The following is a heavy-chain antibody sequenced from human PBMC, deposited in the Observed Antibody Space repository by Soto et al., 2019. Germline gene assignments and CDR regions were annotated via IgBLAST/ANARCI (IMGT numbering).Heavy chain of an antibody. CDR1: GYNFTSYW. D-gene: IGHD3-22*01. CDR3: ARHTVTTYGYYYYYTDV. J-gene: IGHJ6*03. CDR2: IYPGDSDT. Sequence: GECLKISCKGSGYNFTSYWIGWVRQMAGKSLEWMGIIYPGDSDTRYSPSFQGQVTISADKSISTAYLQWSSLKASDTAMYYCARHTVTTYGYYYYYTDVSAKGTTVTVSS. V-gene: IGHV5-51*01.